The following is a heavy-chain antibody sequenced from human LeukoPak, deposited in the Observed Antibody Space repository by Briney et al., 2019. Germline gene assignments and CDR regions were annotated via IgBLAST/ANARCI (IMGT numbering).Heavy chain of an antibody. CDR3: ARGTAPGSLVFGY. D-gene: IGHD6-13*01. CDR2: IYYSGNT. J-gene: IGHJ4*02. Sequence: SETLSLTCTVSGGSISSYYWSWIRQPPGKGLEWIGFIYYSGNTNYNPSLKSRVTISLDTSKNQFSLKLSSVTAADTAVYYCARGTAPGSLVFGYWGQGTLVTVSS. CDR1: GGSISSYY. V-gene: IGHV4-59*01.